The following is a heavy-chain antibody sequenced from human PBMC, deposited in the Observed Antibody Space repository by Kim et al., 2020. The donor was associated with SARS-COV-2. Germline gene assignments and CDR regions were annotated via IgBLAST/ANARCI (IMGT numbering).Heavy chain of an antibody. CDR2: ISWHSGSI. CDR1: KFTFDDYS. J-gene: IGHJ4*01. D-gene: IGHD6-19*01. CDR3: AKDSSGGWSPKYYFY. Sequence: GGSLRLSCAASKFTFDDYSMHWVRQAPGKGLEWVSGISWHSGSIGYADSVKGRFTIARDNTKNSLYLQMNSLRAEDTALYYCAKDSSGGWSPKYYFY. V-gene: IGHV3-9*01.